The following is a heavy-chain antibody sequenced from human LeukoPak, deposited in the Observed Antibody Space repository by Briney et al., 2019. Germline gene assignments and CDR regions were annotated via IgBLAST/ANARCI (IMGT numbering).Heavy chain of an antibody. CDR2: ISWDSGNT. CDR3: AKSPTGMATSNYFDY. V-gene: IGHV3-43D*03. CDR1: GFTFNDYA. Sequence: GGSLRLSCAASGFTFNDYAMHWVRQAPGKGLEWVSLISWDSGNTYYSDSVKGRFTISRDNSKNSLSLQMNSLRAEDTAVYYCAKSPTGMATSNYFDYWGQGTLVTVSS. D-gene: IGHD5-24*01. J-gene: IGHJ4*02.